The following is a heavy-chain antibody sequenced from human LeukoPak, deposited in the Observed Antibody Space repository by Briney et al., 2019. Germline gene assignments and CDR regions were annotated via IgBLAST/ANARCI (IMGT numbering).Heavy chain of an antibody. CDR2: IKQDGSEK. D-gene: IGHD6-19*01. CDR1: GFTSSTYW. CDR3: TRGWGSSGPGDF. J-gene: IGHJ4*02. Sequence: PGGSLRLSCVVSGFTSSTYWMSWVRQAPGKGLEWVANIKQDGSEKYYVDSVKGRFTISRDNAKNSLYLQVDSLGDEDTGVYYCTRGWGSSGPGDFWGQGTLVTVSS. V-gene: IGHV3-7*01.